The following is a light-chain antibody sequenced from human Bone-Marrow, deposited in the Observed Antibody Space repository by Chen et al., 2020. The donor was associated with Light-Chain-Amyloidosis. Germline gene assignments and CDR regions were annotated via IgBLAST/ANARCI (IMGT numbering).Light chain of an antibody. J-gene: IGLJ2*01. Sequence: YELTQPPSVSVSPGQTASITCSGDDLPTKYAYWYQQKPGQAPVLVIHRDTERPSGISGRFSGSSSGTTATLTISGVQAEDEADYHCQSAESSGTYEVIFGGGTKLTVL. CDR3: QSAESSGTYEVI. V-gene: IGLV3-25*03. CDR1: DLPTKY. CDR2: RDT.